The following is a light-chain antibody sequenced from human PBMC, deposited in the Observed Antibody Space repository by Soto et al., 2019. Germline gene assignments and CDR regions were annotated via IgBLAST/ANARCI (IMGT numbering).Light chain of an antibody. Sequence: EVALTQSPATLSVSPGEGATLSCRASQSINTLLAWYQQKPGQAPRLLIYRAYTRATDIPARFSGSGSGTDFTLTISSLQSEDFAIYYCQQYNNWPITFGQGTRLEI. CDR3: QQYNNWPIT. V-gene: IGKV3-15*01. J-gene: IGKJ5*01. CDR2: RAY. CDR1: QSINTL.